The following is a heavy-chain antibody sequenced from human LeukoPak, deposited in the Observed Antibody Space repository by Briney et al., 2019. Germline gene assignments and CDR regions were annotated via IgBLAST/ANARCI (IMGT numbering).Heavy chain of an antibody. V-gene: IGHV3-23*01. D-gene: IGHD3-22*01. J-gene: IGHJ4*02. CDR2: ISGSGGST. CDR1: GFRFSNYA. CDR3: AKSLALLVVTSVGY. Sequence: QPGGSLRLSCAASGFRFSNYAMSWVRQPPGKGLGWVSAISGSGGSTYYADSVRGRFTISRDNSKNTLYLQMNSLRAEDTAVYYCAKSLALLVVTSVGYWGLGTLVTVSS.